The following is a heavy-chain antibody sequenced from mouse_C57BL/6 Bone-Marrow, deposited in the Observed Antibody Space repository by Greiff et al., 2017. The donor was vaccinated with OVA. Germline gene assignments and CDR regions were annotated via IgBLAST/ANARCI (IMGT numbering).Heavy chain of an antibody. CDR2: INPGSGST. Sequence: QVQLKQPGAELVKPGASVKLSCKASGYTFTSYWITWVRQTPGQGLEWIGDINPGSGSTYYHEKFKSQATLTVDTSSSTAYMQLSSLTSEDSAVYYCARRDGSSLRYWGQGTSVTVSS. CDR1: GYTFTSYW. D-gene: IGHD1-1*01. V-gene: IGHV1-55*01. CDR3: ARRDGSSLRY. J-gene: IGHJ4*01.